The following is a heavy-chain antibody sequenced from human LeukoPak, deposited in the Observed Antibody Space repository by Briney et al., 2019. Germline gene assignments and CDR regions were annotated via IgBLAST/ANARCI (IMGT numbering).Heavy chain of an antibody. CDR1: GFTFSSYS. J-gene: IGHJ5*02. CDR2: ISSSSSTI. CDR3: ARGGTRLWFGRGDWFDP. V-gene: IGHV3-48*02. D-gene: IGHD3-10*01. Sequence: GGSLRLPCAASGFTFSSYSMNWVRQAPGKGLEWVSYISSSSSTIYYADSVKGRFTISRDNAKNSLYLQMNSLRDEDTAVYYCARGGTRLWFGRGDWFDPWGQGTLVTVSS.